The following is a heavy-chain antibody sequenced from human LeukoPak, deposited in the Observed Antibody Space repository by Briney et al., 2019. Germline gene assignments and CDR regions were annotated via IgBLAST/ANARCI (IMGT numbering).Heavy chain of an antibody. CDR2: ISAYNGNT. Sequence: ASVKVSCKASGYTFTSYGMSWVRQAPGQGLKWMGWISAYNGNTNYAQKLQGRVTMTTDTSTSTAYMELRSLRSDDTAVYYCARDNKRNWFDPWGQGTLVTVSS. D-gene: IGHD2/OR15-2a*01. CDR3: ARDNKRNWFDP. CDR1: GYTFTSYG. J-gene: IGHJ5*02. V-gene: IGHV1-18*01.